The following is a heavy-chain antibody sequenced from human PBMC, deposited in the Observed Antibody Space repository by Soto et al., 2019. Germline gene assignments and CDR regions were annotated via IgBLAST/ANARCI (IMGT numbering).Heavy chain of an antibody. Sequence: LSDWASGVNVKRDYMSWVRQAPGKGLEWVSVIYTDGSIYYADSVRGRFTIPRENSRNTVDLHMSSLRAEDTAIYYCVSWVSVHVDYCGQATPFTVSS. D-gene: IGHD2-8*01. V-gene: IGHV3-53*01. CDR1: GVNVKRDY. CDR3: VSWVSVHVDY. J-gene: IGHJ4*02. CDR2: IYTDGSI.